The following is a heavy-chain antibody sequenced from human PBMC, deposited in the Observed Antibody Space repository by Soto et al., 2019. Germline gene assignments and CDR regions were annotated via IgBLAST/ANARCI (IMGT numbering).Heavy chain of an antibody. D-gene: IGHD3-9*01. J-gene: IGHJ4*01. CDR3: ARLDLVGRYFARFDG. V-gene: IGHV1-18*01. Sequence: QVQLVQSGAEVKKPGASVKVSCKASGYTFTSYRISWVRQAPGQGLEWMGWISAYSGHTNYAQKLQGRVTMTTDTSTRAAHLELRTMRSDDTAVYYWARLDLVGRYFARFDGWGPGTRVPVSS. CDR1: GYTFTSYR. CDR2: ISAYSGHT.